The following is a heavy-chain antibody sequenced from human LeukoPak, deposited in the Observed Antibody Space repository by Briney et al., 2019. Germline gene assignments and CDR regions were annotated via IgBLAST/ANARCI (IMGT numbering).Heavy chain of an antibody. CDR3: AKMVREFYTISYYFDY. V-gene: IGHV3-23*01. Sequence: GGSLRLSCAVSGFTFSSYAMNWVRQAPGKGLEWVSGISGSGAGTYYADSVKGRFTISRDNSKNTLYLRMNSLRAEDTAVYYCAKMVREFYTISYYFDYWGQGTLVTVSS. J-gene: IGHJ4*02. CDR2: ISGSGAGT. CDR1: GFTFSSYA. D-gene: IGHD2-8*01.